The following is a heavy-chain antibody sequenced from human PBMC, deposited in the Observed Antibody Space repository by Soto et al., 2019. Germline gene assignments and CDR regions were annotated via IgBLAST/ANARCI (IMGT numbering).Heavy chain of an antibody. CDR2: ISAHNGDT. CDR3: ARAFFYQGSDSRGYSFDAFDF. J-gene: IGHJ3*01. Sequence: GASVKVSCKASGYSFATYGFSWVRQAPGQGLECVGWISAHNGDTHYSQKFQGRVTLTTDTSTSTAYMELRSLRSDDTAVYYCARAFFYQGSDSRGYSFDAFDFWGPGTLVTVSS. D-gene: IGHD3-22*01. V-gene: IGHV1-18*04. CDR1: GYSFATYG.